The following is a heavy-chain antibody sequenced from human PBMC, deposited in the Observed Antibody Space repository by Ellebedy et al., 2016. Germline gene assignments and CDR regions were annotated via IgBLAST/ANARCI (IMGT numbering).Heavy chain of an antibody. CDR1: GFSFSNYA. CDR3: AKASGDLTQVGWGYFDY. V-gene: IGHV3-23*01. D-gene: IGHD4-17*01. Sequence: GESLKISXAASGFSFSNYAMGWVRQAPGKGLEWVSVVGGNAATTYYADSVKGRFTISRDNLKNTLYLQMNGLRVEDTALYYCAKASGDLTQVGWGYFDYWGQGTLVTVSS. J-gene: IGHJ4*02. CDR2: VGGNAATT.